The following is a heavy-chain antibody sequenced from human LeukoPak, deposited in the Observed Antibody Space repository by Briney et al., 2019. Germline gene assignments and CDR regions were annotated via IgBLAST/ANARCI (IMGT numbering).Heavy chain of an antibody. J-gene: IGHJ4*02. V-gene: IGHV4-59*01. CDR3: ARGLEDYIWGTYRRVHFDY. D-gene: IGHD3-16*02. CDR1: GGSISSYY. CDR2: IYYSGST. Sequence: SETLSLTCTVSGGSISSYYWNWFRQPPGKGLEWIGNIYYSGSTNFNPSLKSRVTISVDTSKNQFSLKLNSVTAADTAVYYCARGLEDYIWGTYRRVHFDYWGQGTLVTVSS.